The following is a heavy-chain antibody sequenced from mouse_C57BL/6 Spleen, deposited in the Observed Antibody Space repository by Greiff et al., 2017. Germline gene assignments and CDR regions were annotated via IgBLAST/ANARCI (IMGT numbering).Heavy chain of an antibody. CDR1: GYTFTGYW. J-gene: IGHJ2*01. V-gene: IGHV1-9*01. Sequence: QVQLQQSGAELMKPGASVKLSCKATGYTFTGYWIEWVKQRPGHGLEWIGEILPASGSTNYNEKFKGKATLPADTSSNTAYMQLSSLTTEDSAIDYCARPFYYGSSYYFDYWGQGTTLTVSA. CDR2: ILPASGST. CDR3: ARPFYYGSSYYFDY. D-gene: IGHD1-1*01.